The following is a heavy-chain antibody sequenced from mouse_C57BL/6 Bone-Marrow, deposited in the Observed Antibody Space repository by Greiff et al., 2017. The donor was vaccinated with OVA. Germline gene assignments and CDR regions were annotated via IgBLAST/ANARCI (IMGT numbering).Heavy chain of an antibody. CDR3: ARTLFTTLVAPFAY. CDR1: GYTFTSYG. J-gene: IGHJ3*01. D-gene: IGHD1-1*01. CDR2: IYIGNGYT. Sequence: VQLQESGAELVRPGSSVKMSCKTSGYTFTSYGINWVKQRPGQGLEWIGYIYIGNGYTEYNEKFKGKATLTSDKSSSTAYMQLSSLTSGGSAIYDSARTLFTTLVAPFAYWGQGTLVTVSA. V-gene: IGHV1-58*01.